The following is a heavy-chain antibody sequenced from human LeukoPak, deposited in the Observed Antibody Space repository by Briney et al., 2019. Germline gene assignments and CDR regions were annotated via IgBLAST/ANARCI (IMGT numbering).Heavy chain of an antibody. CDR3: ARGAGVRFLDPLDAFDI. CDR1: GYTFTSYG. D-gene: IGHD3-3*01. Sequence: ASVKVSCKASGYTFTSYGISWVRQAPGQGLEWMGWISAYNGNTNYAQKLQGRVTMTTDTSTSTAYMGLRSLRSDDTAVYYCARGAGVRFLDPLDAFDIWGQGTMVTVSS. J-gene: IGHJ3*02. CDR2: ISAYNGNT. V-gene: IGHV1-18*01.